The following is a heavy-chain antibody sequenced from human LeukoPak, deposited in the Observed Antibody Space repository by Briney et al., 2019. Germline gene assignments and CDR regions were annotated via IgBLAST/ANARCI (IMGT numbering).Heavy chain of an antibody. CDR1: GFTFSSYW. J-gene: IGHJ6*03. CDR2: IKQDGSEK. D-gene: IGHD2-2*01. V-gene: IGHV3-7*01. CDR3: AREPRYCSSTSCLYYYMDV. Sequence: GGSLRLSCAASGFTFSSYWMSWVRQAPGKGLEWVANIKQDGSEKYYVDSVKGRFTISRDNAKNSLYLQMNSLRAEDTAVYYCAREPRYCSSTSCLYYYMDVWGKGTTVTVSS.